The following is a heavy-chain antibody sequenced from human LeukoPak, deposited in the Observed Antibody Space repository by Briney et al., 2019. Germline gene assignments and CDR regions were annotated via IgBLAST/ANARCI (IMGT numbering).Heavy chain of an antibody. CDR3: AKAYHYGAGSSFDY. Sequence: GGSLRLSCAASGFTFTNYAMSWVRQAPGKGLEWVSAISARGDNTYYADSVKGRFSLSRDNSQNTQYLQRNRLRAEATAIYYCAKAYHYGAGSSFDYWGQGILVTVSS. J-gene: IGHJ4*02. CDR2: ISARGDNT. CDR1: GFTFTNYA. D-gene: IGHD3-10*01. V-gene: IGHV3-23*01.